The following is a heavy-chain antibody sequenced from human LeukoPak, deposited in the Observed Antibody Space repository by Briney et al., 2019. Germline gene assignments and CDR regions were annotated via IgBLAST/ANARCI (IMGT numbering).Heavy chain of an antibody. CDR3: ARIDLWFGELFYFDY. V-gene: IGHV4-59*02. D-gene: IGHD3-10*01. Sequence: SETLSLTCTVSGGSVSSYYWSWLRQPPGKGLEWIGYIYYSGSTNYNPSLKSRVPISVDTSKNQFSLKLSSVTAADTAVYYCARIDLWFGELFYFDYWGQGTLVTVSS. CDR2: IYYSGST. J-gene: IGHJ4*02. CDR1: GGSVSSYY.